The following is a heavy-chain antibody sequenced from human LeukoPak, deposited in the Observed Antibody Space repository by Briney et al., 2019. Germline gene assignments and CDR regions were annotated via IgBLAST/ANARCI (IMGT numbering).Heavy chain of an antibody. Sequence: GGSLRLFCAASGFQFSGNWMTWVRPAPGKGLAWVANIRQDGRDKYYVDSVKGRFTISRDNSKNSLYLQMNSLRVDDTAVYYCAAAVSSPGWFGPWGQGTLVTVSS. J-gene: IGHJ5*02. D-gene: IGHD1-14*01. CDR3: AAAVSSPGWFGP. V-gene: IGHV3-7*01. CDR2: IRQDGRDK. CDR1: GFQFSGNW.